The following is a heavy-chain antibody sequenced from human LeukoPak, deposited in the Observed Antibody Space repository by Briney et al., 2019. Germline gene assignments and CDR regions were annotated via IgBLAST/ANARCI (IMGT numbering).Heavy chain of an antibody. V-gene: IGHV3-7*01. Sequence: GWSLRLSCAASGFTFSSYWMSWVRQAPGKGLEWVAHIKQDGSEKYYVDSVKGRSTISRHNAKNSLYLQMNRLRAEHTAVYYFRRESRLSSVAGAIFFGLWGQGT. CDR2: IKQDGSEK. D-gene: IGHD3/OR15-3a*01. CDR3: RRESRLSSVAGAIFFGL. J-gene: IGHJ4*02. CDR1: GFTFSSYW.